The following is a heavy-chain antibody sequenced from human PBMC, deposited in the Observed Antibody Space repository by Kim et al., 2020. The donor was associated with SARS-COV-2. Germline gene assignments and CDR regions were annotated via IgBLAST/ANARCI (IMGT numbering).Heavy chain of an antibody. V-gene: IGHV4-34*01. CDR2: INHSGST. CDR3: ARGPVYYYGSGRSRFDP. J-gene: IGHJ5*02. D-gene: IGHD3-10*01. CDR1: GGSFSGYY. Sequence: SETLSLTCAVYGGSFSGYYWSWIRQPPGKGLEWIGEINHSGSTNYNPSLKSRVTISVDTSKNQFSLKLSSVTAADTAVYYCARGPVYYYGSGRSRFDPWGQGTLVTVSS.